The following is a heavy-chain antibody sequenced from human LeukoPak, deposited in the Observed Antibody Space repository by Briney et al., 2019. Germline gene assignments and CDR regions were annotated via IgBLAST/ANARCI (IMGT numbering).Heavy chain of an antibody. V-gene: IGHV1-69*04. D-gene: IGHD3-22*01. Sequence: ASVKVSCKASGGTFSSYAISWVRQAPGQGLEWMGRIIPILGIANYSQKFQGRVTITADKSTSTAYMELSSLRSDDTAVYYCARLDYYDSSGYYYGFDYWGQGTLVTVSS. CDR2: IIPILGIA. CDR3: ARLDYYDSSGYYYGFDY. J-gene: IGHJ4*02. CDR1: GGTFSSYA.